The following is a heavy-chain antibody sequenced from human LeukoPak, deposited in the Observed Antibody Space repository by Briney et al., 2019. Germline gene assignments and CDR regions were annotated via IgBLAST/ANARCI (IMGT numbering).Heavy chain of an antibody. CDR2: ISAYNGNT. V-gene: IGHV1-18*01. Sequence: ASVKVSCKASGYTFTSYGISWVRQAPGQGLEWMGWISAYNGNTNYAQKLQGRVTMTTDTSTSTAYMELRSLRSDDTAVYYCARQSLVGAVKRSRPYYFDYWGQGTLVTVSS. CDR3: ARQSLVGAVKRSRPYYFDY. D-gene: IGHD1-26*01. J-gene: IGHJ4*02. CDR1: GYTFTSYG.